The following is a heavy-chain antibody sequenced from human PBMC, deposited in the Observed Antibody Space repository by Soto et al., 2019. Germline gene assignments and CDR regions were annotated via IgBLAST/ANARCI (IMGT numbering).Heavy chain of an antibody. CDR3: ARGDCSSTSCYEYYYYYGMDV. D-gene: IGHD2-2*01. CDR1: GGTFSSYA. Sequence: QVQLVQSGAEVKKPGSSVKVSCKASGGTFSSYAISWVRQAPGQGLEWMGGIIPIFGTANYAQKFQGRVTITADEYTSTAYMELSSLRSEDTAVYYCARGDCSSTSCYEYYYYYGMDVWGQGTTVTVSS. V-gene: IGHV1-69*01. J-gene: IGHJ6*02. CDR2: IIPIFGTA.